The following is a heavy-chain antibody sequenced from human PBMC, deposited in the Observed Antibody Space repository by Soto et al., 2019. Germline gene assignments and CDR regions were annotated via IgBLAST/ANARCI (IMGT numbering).Heavy chain of an antibody. J-gene: IGHJ5*02. CDR1: GYSLTELS. D-gene: IGHD1-26*01. Sequence: ASVKVSCKVSGYSLTELSMHWVRQVPGKGPDWMGGFVPEDGKTIYAQKFQGRVTMTEDTSTDTAYMELTSLRSAETAVYYCATGQLGNYFDPWGQGTLVTISS. V-gene: IGHV1-24*01. CDR3: ATGQLGNYFDP. CDR2: FVPEDGKT.